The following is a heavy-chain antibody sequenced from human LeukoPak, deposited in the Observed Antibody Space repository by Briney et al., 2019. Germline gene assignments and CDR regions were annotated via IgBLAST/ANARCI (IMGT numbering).Heavy chain of an antibody. Sequence: GGSLRLSCEASGFTFSIYEVNWVRQAPGKGLEWLSHISDSGSSVHYADSVKGRFTISRDNAKNSVYLQMNSLRAEDTGIYYCAYYYGSGSSLWGQGTLVTVSS. CDR2: ISDSGSSV. D-gene: IGHD3-10*01. J-gene: IGHJ4*02. CDR3: AYYYGSGSSL. V-gene: IGHV3-48*03. CDR1: GFTFSIYE.